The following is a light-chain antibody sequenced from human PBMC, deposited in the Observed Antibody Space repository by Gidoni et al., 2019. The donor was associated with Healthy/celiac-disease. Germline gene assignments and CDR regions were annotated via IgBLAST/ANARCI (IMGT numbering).Light chain of an antibody. CDR3: QAWDSSLGWV. CDR1: KLGDKY. CDR2: QDS. V-gene: IGLV3-1*01. J-gene: IGLJ3*02. Sequence: SYELTQPPSVSVSPGQTARITCSGDKLGDKYACWYQQKPGQSPVLVIYQDSKRPSGIPERFSGSNSGNTATLTISGTQAMDEADYYCQAWDSSLGWVFGGGTKLTVL.